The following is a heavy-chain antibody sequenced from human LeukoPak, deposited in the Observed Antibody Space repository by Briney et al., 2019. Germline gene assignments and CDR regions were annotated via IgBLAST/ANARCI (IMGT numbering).Heavy chain of an antibody. CDR3: ARQKDYYGSGSYRPPNYLDY. Sequence: SETLSLTCTVSGYSISSGPYWGWIRQPPGKGLEWIGTIYHSGTTYYNPSLKSRVTMSVDTSKNQFSLNLSSVTAADTAVYYCARQKDYYGSGSYRPPNYLDYWGQGTLVTVSS. D-gene: IGHD3-10*01. J-gene: IGHJ4*02. CDR1: GYSISSGPY. CDR2: IYHSGTT. V-gene: IGHV4-38-2*02.